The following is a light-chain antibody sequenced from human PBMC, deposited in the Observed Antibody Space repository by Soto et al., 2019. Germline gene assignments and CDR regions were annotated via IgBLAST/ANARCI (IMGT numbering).Light chain of an antibody. V-gene: IGKV3-15*01. Sequence: IVLTQSPGTLSLSPGERATLSCRASQSVSSTYLAWYQQKPGQAPRLLIYGASTRATGVPPTFSGSASGTEFTLTISSLQSEDFTVYYCQQYNKWPLTFGPGTKADIK. CDR3: QQYNKWPLT. J-gene: IGKJ1*01. CDR1: QSVSSTY. CDR2: GAS.